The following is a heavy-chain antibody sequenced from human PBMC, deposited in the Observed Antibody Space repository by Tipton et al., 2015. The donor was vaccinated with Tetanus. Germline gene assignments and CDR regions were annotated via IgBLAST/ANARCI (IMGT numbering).Heavy chain of an antibody. D-gene: IGHD2-2*01. J-gene: IGHJ4*02. V-gene: IGHV4-31*03. CDR3: AREVPAAGHFDS. CDR2: VFYSGST. CDR1: GGSISSGGYY. Sequence: TLSLTCSVSGGSISSGGYYWSWIRQHPGKGLEWIGYVFYSGSTNYNPSLKSRVTISVDTSKNQFSLKLSSVTAADTAIYYCAREVPAAGHFDSWGQGTLVTVSS.